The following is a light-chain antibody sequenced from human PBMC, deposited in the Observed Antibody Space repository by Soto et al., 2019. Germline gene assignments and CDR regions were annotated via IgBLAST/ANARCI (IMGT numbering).Light chain of an antibody. Sequence: QSVLTQSPSASASLGASVKLTCTLSSGHSNYAIAWHQQQPEKGPRYLMKLNSNGSHSKGDGIPDRFSGSSSGAERYLTISSLQSEDEADYCCQTWSTGPWVFGGGTKLTVL. CDR2: LNSNGSH. J-gene: IGLJ3*02. V-gene: IGLV4-69*01. CDR3: QTWSTGPWV. CDR1: SGHSNYA.